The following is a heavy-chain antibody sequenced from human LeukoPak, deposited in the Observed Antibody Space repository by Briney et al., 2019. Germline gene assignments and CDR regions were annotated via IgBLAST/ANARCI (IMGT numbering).Heavy chain of an antibody. V-gene: IGHV2-70*11. Sequence: SVSGPTLVNPTQTLTLTCTFSGFSLSTSGMCVSWLRQPPGKALEWLARIDWNDDKYYSTSLRTRLTISKDTSKNQVVLRMTNMDPVDTATYYCARLYGGDNHFFDYWGQGTLVTVSS. CDR2: IDWNDDK. CDR3: ARLYGGDNHFFDY. J-gene: IGHJ4*02. CDR1: GFSLSTSGMC. D-gene: IGHD3-16*01.